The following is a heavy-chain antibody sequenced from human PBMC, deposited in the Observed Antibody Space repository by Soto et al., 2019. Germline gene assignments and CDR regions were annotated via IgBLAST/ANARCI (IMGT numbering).Heavy chain of an antibody. CDR2: ISSSSSYI. D-gene: IGHD5-18*01. CDR1: GFTFSSYS. J-gene: IGHJ6*02. CDR3: ARDTAMGDETHGMDV. Sequence: PGGSLRLSCAASGFTFSSYSMNWVRQAPGKGLEWVSSISSSSSYIYYADSVKGRFTISRDNAKNSLYLQMNSLRAEDTAVYYCARDTAMGDETHGMDVWGQGTTVTVSS. V-gene: IGHV3-21*01.